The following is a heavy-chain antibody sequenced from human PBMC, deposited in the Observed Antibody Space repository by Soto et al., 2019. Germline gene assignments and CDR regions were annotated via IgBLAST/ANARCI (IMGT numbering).Heavy chain of an antibody. CDR2: IIPIFGTA. CDR3: ARDLIHYDILTRYYRDYDMDV. V-gene: IGHV1-69*13. D-gene: IGHD3-9*01. J-gene: IGHJ6*02. Sequence: SVKVSCKASGGTFSSYAISWVRQAPGQGLEWMGGIIPIFGTANYAQKFQGRVTITADESTSTAYMELSSLRSEDTAVYYCARDLIHYDILTRYYRDYDMDVWGQGTTVTVSS. CDR1: GGTFSSYA.